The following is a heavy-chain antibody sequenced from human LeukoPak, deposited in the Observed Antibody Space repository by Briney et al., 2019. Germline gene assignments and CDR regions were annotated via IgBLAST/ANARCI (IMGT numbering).Heavy chain of an antibody. Sequence: PSETLSLTCTVSGGSISSCYWSWIRQPPGKGLEWIGYIYYSGSTNYNPSLKSRVTISVDTSKNQFSLKLSSVTAADTAVYYCARLLQDSSGYYYYYYGMDVWGQGTTVTVSS. V-gene: IGHV4-59*08. CDR2: IYYSGST. D-gene: IGHD3-22*01. J-gene: IGHJ6*02. CDR3: ARLLQDSSGYYYYYYGMDV. CDR1: GGSISSCY.